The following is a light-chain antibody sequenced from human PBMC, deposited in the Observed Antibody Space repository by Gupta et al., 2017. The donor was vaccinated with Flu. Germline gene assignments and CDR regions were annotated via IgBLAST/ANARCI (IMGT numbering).Light chain of an antibody. Sequence: ISNRFRQSLETTNENTYLHWFQQRPGQSPRRLIYKVSNRDSGVPDRFSGSGSGTDFTLKISRVEADDVGVYYCMQGKGWPYAFGQGTKLEI. CDR2: KVS. CDR1: QSLETTNENTY. J-gene: IGKJ2*01. V-gene: IGKV2-30*01. CDR3: MQGKGWPYA.